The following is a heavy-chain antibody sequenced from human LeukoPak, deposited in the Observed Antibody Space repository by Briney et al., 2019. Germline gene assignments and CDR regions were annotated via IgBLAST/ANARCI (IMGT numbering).Heavy chain of an antibody. Sequence: ASVKVSCKASGYTFTSYAMHWVLQAPGQRLEWMGWISGYNGNTKYAQKLQGRVTMTTDTSTSTAYMELRSLRSDDTAVYYCARVGPHRKMATTRYHFDYWGQGTLVTVSS. V-gene: IGHV1-18*01. CDR3: ARVGPHRKMATTRYHFDY. CDR2: ISGYNGNT. J-gene: IGHJ4*02. D-gene: IGHD5-24*01. CDR1: GYTFTSYA.